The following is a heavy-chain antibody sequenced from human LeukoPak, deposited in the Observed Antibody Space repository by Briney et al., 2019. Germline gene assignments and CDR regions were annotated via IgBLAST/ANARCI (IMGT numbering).Heavy chain of an antibody. Sequence: ASVKVSCKASGGTFSSYVISWVRLAPGQGLEWMGGLIPIFGSANYAQKFQGRVTITADESTSTAYMELSSLRSEDTAVYYCALRSLETACRFDPWGQGTLVTVSS. CDR2: LIPIFGSA. V-gene: IGHV1-69*01. J-gene: IGHJ5*02. CDR1: GGTFSSYV. CDR3: ALRSLETACRFDP. D-gene: IGHD3-10*01.